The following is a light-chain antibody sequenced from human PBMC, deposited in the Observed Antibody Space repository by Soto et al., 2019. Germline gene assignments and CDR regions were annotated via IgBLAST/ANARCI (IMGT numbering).Light chain of an antibody. CDR1: QSIASN. J-gene: IGKJ2*01. CDR2: TAS. CDR3: QQHNHWPS. Sequence: EIVMTQSPATLPVSPGESATLSCRASQSIASNLAWYQQKPGQARRLLIHTASARATGIPPRFSGSGSRTEFTLTISSLQSEDFAVYYCQQHNHWPSFGQGTNLEIK. V-gene: IGKV3-15*01.